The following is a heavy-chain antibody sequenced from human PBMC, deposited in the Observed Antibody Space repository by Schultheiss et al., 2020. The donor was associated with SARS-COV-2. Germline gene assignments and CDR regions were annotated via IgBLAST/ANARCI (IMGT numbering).Heavy chain of an antibody. V-gene: IGHV4-39*07. J-gene: IGHJ2*01. Sequence: SETLSLTCTVSGGSISSSSYYWGWIRQPPGKGLEWIGSIYYSGSTYYNPSLKSRVTISVDTSKNQFSLKLSSVNAADTAVYYCASTHCSGGSCYSDWYFDLWGRGTLVTVSS. CDR3: ASTHCSGGSCYSDWYFDL. CDR2: IYYSGST. D-gene: IGHD2-15*01. CDR1: GGSISSSSYY.